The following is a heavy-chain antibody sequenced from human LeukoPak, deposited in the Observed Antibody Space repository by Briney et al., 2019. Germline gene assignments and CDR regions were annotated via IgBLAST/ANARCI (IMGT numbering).Heavy chain of an antibody. D-gene: IGHD4-17*01. CDR3: AKGMTTVTTFDY. CDR1: GFTFGDYA. Sequence: GGSLRLSCTASGFTFGDYAMHWVRQAPGKGLEWVSGISWNSGSIGYADSVKGRFTISRDNAKNSLYLQMNSLRAEDTALYYCAKGMTTVTTFDYWGQGTLVTVSS. CDR2: ISWNSGSI. J-gene: IGHJ4*02. V-gene: IGHV3-9*01.